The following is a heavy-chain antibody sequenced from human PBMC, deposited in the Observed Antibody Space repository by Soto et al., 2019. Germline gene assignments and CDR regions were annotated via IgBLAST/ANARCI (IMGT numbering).Heavy chain of an antibody. CDR2: IYFSGST. D-gene: IGHD2-2*01. Sequence: QLQLQESGPGLVKPSETLSLTCIVSGGSITSSNYYWGWIRQPPGKGLEWIGSIYFSGSTYYNPSLKSRVTISVDTSKNQFSLKLSSVTAADTAVYYCARLQYCSSTSCNVGGVYFDYWGQGTLVTVSS. CDR1: GGSITSSNYY. CDR3: ARLQYCSSTSCNVGGVYFDY. V-gene: IGHV4-39*01. J-gene: IGHJ4*02.